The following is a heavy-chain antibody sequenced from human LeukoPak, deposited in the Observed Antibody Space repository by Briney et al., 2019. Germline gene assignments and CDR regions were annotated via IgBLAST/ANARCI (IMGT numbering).Heavy chain of an antibody. CDR3: VRDLQD. CDR2: MNGDGSIT. Sequence: PGGSLRLSCAGSRLTLSSYWMQWVRQAPGKGLVWVSRMNGDGSITNYADSVKGRFTISRDNAKNTLFLQMDSLRDEDTAVYCCVRDLQDWGQGTLVTVSS. J-gene: IGHJ4*02. CDR1: RLTLSSYW. V-gene: IGHV3-74*01.